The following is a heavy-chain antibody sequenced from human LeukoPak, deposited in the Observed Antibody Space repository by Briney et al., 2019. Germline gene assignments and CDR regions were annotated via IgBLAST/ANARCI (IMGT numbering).Heavy chain of an antibody. CDR3: ARVHGAYPIDY. J-gene: IGHJ4*02. CDR2: ISSSGHTI. Sequence: GGSLRLSCSASGFTFSDYYMTWIRQAPGKGLEWVSYISSSGHTIYYADSVKGRFTISRDNAKNSVYLQMNSLGVEDTAVYYCARVHGAYPIDYWGQGTLVTVSS. D-gene: IGHD4/OR15-4a*01. CDR1: GFTFSDYY. V-gene: IGHV3-11*04.